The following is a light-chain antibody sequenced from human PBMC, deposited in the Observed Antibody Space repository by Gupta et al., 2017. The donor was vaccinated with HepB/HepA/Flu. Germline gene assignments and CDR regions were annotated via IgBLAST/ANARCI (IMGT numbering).Light chain of an antibody. V-gene: IGKV1-39*01. J-gene: IGKJ1*01. CDR3: QQSYSSPWT. CDR2: AAS. CDR1: QSISTY. Sequence: DIQMTQSPSSLSASVGDRVTITCRASQSISTYLNWYQQKPGKAPKLLIYAASSLQSGVPSRFGASGSGTDFTLTISSLQPEDFATYFCQQSYSSPWTFGQGATVEIK.